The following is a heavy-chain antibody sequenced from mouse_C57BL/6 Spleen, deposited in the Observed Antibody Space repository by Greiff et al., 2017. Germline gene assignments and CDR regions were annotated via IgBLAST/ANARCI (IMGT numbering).Heavy chain of an antibody. J-gene: IGHJ4*01. CDR1: GYTFTDYY. CDR2: IYPGSGNT. V-gene: IGHV1-76*01. Sequence: QVQLKESGAELVRPGASVKLSCKASGYTFTDYYINWVKQRPGQGLEWIARIYPGSGNTYYNEKFKGKATLTAEKSSSTAYMQLSSLTSEDSAVYFCARRAAYYDYDGDAMDYWGQGTSVTVSS. D-gene: IGHD2-4*01. CDR3: ARRAAYYDYDGDAMDY.